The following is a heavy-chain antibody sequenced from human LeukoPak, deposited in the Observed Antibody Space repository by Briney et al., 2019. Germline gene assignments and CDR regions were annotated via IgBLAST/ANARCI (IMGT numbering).Heavy chain of an antibody. Sequence: ASVKVSCKASGYTFTSYAMNWVRQAPGQGLEWMGWINTNTGNPTYAQGFTGRFVFSLDTSVSTAYLQISSLKAEDTAVYYCARSYHGRGLLPPDYWGQGTLVTVSS. D-gene: IGHD3-22*01. V-gene: IGHV7-4-1*02. CDR3: ARSYHGRGLLPPDY. CDR2: INTNTGNP. J-gene: IGHJ4*02. CDR1: GYTFTSYA.